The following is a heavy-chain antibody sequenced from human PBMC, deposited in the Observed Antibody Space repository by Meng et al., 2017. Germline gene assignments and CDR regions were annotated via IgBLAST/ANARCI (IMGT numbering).Heavy chain of an antibody. V-gene: IGHV1-2*06. D-gene: IGHD3-22*01. CDR1: GYTFTGYY. J-gene: IGHJ6*02. CDR3: ARDWPYYDSSGYVYYYYGMDV. CDR2: INPNSGGT. Sequence: ASVKVSCKASGYTFTGYYMHWVRQAPGQGLEWMGRINPNSGGTNYAQKFQGRVTMTRDTSISTAYMELSRLRSDDTAVYYCARDWPYYDSSGYVYYYYGMDVWVQGTKVTVS.